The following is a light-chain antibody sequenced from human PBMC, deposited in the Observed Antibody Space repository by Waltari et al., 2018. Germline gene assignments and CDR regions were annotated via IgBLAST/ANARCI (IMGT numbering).Light chain of an antibody. Sequence: QSALTQPASVSGSPGQSIPISCTGTSSDVGGYNYASWYQRHPGKAPKLMIYEVSNRPSGVSNRFSGSKSGNTASLTISGLQAEDEADYYCSSYTSSSSWVFGGGTKLTVL. CDR2: EVS. V-gene: IGLV2-14*01. J-gene: IGLJ3*02. CDR3: SSYTSSSSWV. CDR1: SSDVGGYNY.